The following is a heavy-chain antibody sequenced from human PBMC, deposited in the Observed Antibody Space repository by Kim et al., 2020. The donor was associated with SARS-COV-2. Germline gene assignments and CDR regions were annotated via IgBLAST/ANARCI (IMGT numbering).Heavy chain of an antibody. J-gene: IGHJ6*02. CDR2: ISSNGGST. CDR1: GFTFSSYA. CDR3: ARDGDGGYYYYGMDV. V-gene: IGHV3-64*01. Sequence: GGSLRLSCAASGFTFSSYAMHWVRQAPGKGLEYVSAISSNGGSTYYANSVKGRFTISRDNSKNTLYLQMGSLRAEVMAVYYCARDGDGGYYYYGMDVWGQGTTVTVSS. D-gene: IGHD3-16*01.